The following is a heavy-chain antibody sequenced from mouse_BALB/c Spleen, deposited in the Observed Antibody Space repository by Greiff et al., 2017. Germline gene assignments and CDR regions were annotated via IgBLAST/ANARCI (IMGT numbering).Heavy chain of an antibody. CDR2: ISYSGST. V-gene: IGHV3-8*02. CDR3: ASGGRYEDYFDY. CDR1: GDSITSGY. D-gene: IGHD2-14*01. Sequence: EVKLVESGPSLVKPSQTLSLTCSVTGDSITSGYWNWIRKFPGNKLEYMGYISYSGSTYYNPSLKSRISITRDTSKNQYYLQLNSVTTEDTATYYCASGGRYEDYFDYWGQGTTLTVSS. J-gene: IGHJ2*01.